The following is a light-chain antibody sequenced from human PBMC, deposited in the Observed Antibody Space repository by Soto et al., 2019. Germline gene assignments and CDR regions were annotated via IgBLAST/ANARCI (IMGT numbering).Light chain of an antibody. CDR2: AAS. V-gene: IGKV3-15*01. Sequence: EIVMTQSPATLSVSPGERATLSCRASQSVSSNLAWYQQKPGQAPRLLIYAASTRATGIPARFSGSGSGTEFTLTISSLQSEDFAVYYCLQYVDWPYTFGQGTKLEI. CDR1: QSVSSN. CDR3: LQYVDWPYT. J-gene: IGKJ2*01.